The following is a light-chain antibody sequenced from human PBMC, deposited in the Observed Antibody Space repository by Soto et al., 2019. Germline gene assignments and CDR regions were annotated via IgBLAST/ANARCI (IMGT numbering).Light chain of an antibody. Sequence: DIQMTQSPATLSVSLGDRVTITCRASQGISRWLAWYQQKPGKAPKLLIYKASSLESGVPSRFSGSGSGTEFTLTISSLKPDDFATYYCQQYNSYWTFGQGTKVDIK. CDR2: KAS. V-gene: IGKV1-5*03. J-gene: IGKJ1*01. CDR1: QGISRW. CDR3: QQYNSYWT.